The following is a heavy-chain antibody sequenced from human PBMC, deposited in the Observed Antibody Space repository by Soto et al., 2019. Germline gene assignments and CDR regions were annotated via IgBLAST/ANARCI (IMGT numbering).Heavy chain of an antibody. V-gene: IGHV1-2*04. CDR3: AREGGLAYCGGDCLYNWFDP. CDR2: INPNSGGT. CDR1: GYTFTGYY. Sequence: ASVKVSCKASGYTFTGYYMHWVRQAPGQGLEWMGWINPNSGGTNYAQKFQGWVTMTRDTSISTAYMELSRLRSDDTAVYYCAREGGLAYCGGDCLYNWFDPWGQGTLVTVSS. J-gene: IGHJ5*02. D-gene: IGHD2-21*02.